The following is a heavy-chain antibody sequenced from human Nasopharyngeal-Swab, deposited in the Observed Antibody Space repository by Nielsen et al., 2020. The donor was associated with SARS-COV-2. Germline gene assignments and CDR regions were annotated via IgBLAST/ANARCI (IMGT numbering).Heavy chain of an antibody. CDR1: GYSFSNYW. D-gene: IGHD3-10*01. J-gene: IGHJ4*02. CDR3: ARPTRLWFGELLSPDSYFDY. CDR2: IYPGDSDT. Sequence: GESLKISCKGSGYSFSNYWIAWVRQMPGKGLEWMGIIYPGDSDTRYSPSFQGQVTISADKSISATYLQWSSLKASDTAMYYCARPTRLWFGELLSPDSYFDYWGQGTLVTVSS. V-gene: IGHV5-51*01.